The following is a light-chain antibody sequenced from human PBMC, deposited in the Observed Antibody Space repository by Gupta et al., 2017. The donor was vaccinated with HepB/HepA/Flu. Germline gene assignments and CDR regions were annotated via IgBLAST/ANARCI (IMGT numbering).Light chain of an antibody. CDR3: QQCYSTPYT. V-gene: IGKV1-39*01. J-gene: IGKJ2*01. Sequence: DIQMTQTPPPLSASVGDRVTITCRASQSISSYLNWYQQKPGKAPKLLIYAASNLQSGVPARFSGSGSGTDFTLTISSLQPEDFATYYCQQCYSTPYTFGQGTKLEIK. CDR1: QSISSY. CDR2: AAS.